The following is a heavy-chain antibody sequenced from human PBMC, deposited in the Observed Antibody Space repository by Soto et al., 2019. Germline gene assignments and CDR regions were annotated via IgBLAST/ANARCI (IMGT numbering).Heavy chain of an antibody. D-gene: IGHD4-17*01. CDR1: GFTFSDYY. CDR3: ARDSVSYGDEELKYFDY. V-gene: IGHV3-11*05. Sequence: QVQLVESGGGLVKPGGSLRLSCAASGFTFSDYYMNWIRQSPGKGLEWVAYISSSSSYTNYADSVKGRFTISRDNAKNSLYLQMNSLRAEDTAVYYCARDSVSYGDEELKYFDYWGEGTLVTVSS. J-gene: IGHJ4*02. CDR2: ISSSSSYT.